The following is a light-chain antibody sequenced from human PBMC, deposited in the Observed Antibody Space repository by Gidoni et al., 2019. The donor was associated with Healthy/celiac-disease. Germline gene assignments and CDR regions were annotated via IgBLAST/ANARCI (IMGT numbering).Light chain of an antibody. Sequence: EIVMTQSQATLSVSPGERATRSCRASQSVRSNLAWYQQKPGQDPRLRIDGASPRATGIPARFSGSGSGTEFTLTISSLHSEVLAVYYCQQYNHWPYTFGQGTKLEIK. V-gene: IGKV3-15*01. CDR2: GAS. J-gene: IGKJ2*01. CDR3: QQYNHWPYT. CDR1: QSVRSN.